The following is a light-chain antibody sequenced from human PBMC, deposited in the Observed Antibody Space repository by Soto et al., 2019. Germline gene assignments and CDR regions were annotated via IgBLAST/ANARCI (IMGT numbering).Light chain of an antibody. CDR2: AAS. Sequence: DLQLTQAPSSLSASVGDRVTITCRASQGISTYLVWYQQKPGKAPKLLIYAASTLQSGVPSRFSGSGSGTEFTLTISSLQPEDFATYYCQQLNSYPLTFGGGTKVEIK. CDR3: QQLNSYPLT. V-gene: IGKV1-9*01. CDR1: QGISTY. J-gene: IGKJ4*01.